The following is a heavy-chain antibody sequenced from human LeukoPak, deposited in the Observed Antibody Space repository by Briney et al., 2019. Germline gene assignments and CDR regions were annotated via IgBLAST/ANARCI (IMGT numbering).Heavy chain of an antibody. J-gene: IGHJ4*02. CDR2: INEDGSET. CDR1: GFMFNDYW. V-gene: IGHV3-7*01. D-gene: IGHD3-9*01. Sequence: GESLRLSCGASGFMFNDYWMSWVRHAPGKGLEWVANINEDGSETDYVDSAKGRFSISRDNAKNSVYLQMDSLRGDDAGVYYCARRNSFWFFEYWGQGALVTVSS. CDR3: ARRNSFWFFEY.